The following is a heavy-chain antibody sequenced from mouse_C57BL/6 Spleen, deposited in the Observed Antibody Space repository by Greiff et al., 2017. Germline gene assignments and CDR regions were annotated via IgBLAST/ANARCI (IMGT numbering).Heavy chain of an antibody. CDR3: TRWLLHFDY. V-gene: IGHV1-15*01. D-gene: IGHD2-3*01. Sequence: QVQLQQSGAELVRPGASVTLSCTASGYTFTDYEMHWVKQTPVHGLEWIGAIDPDTGGTAYTQKFKGTAILSADKSSSSAYMERRSLASEDSSVCYCTRWLLHFDYWGKGTTLTVAA. CDR1: GYTFTDYE. J-gene: IGHJ2*01. CDR2: IDPDTGGT.